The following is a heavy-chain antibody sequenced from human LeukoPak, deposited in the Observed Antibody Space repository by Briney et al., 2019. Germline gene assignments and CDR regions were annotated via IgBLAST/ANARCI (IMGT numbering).Heavy chain of an antibody. J-gene: IGHJ5*02. Sequence: SETLSLTCTVSGGSISSSSYYWGWIRQPPGKGLEWIGSIYYSGSTYYNPSLKSRVTISVDTSKNQFSLNLTSVTAADTAVYYCARFTPQGYGWGGYNRFDPGGQGTLSPSPQ. CDR2: IYYSGST. D-gene: IGHD3-16*01. CDR1: GGSISSSSYY. CDR3: ARFTPQGYGWGGYNRFDP. V-gene: IGHV4-39*07.